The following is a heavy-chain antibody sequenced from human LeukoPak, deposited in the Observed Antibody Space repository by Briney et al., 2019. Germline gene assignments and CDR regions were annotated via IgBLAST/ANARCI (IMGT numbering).Heavy chain of an antibody. CDR3: GRRNKVFGMIDY. CDR2: VYYNGVT. V-gene: IGHV4-39*01. Sequence: SETLSLTCTVSGDSITNTSSFWGWIRQSPGKGLEWIGSVYYNGVTSYNPSLKRRVTISVDTSKNQYSLQVTSVTAADSAVYYCGRRNKVFGMIDYWGQGTLVTVSS. CDR1: GDSITNTSSF. D-gene: IGHD3-3*01. J-gene: IGHJ4*02.